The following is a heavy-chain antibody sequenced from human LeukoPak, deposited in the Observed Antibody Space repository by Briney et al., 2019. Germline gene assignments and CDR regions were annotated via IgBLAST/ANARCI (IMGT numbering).Heavy chain of an antibody. CDR2: ISWNSGSI. CDR1: GFTFDDYA. CDR3: AKDMAPQWLRSPAFDI. V-gene: IGHV3-9*01. D-gene: IGHD5-12*01. J-gene: IGHJ3*02. Sequence: PGGSLRLSCAASGFTFDDYAMHWVRQAPGKGQEWVSGISWNSGSIGYADSVKGRFTISRDNAKNSLYLQMNSLRAEDTALYYCAKDMAPQWLRSPAFDIWGQGTMVTVSS.